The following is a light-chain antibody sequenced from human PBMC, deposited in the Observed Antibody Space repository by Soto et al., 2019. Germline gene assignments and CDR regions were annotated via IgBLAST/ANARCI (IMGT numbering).Light chain of an antibody. Sequence: DIVMTQSPDSLAVSLGERATINCKSSQSVLYSSNNKNYLAWYQQKPGQPPKLLIYWASTRESGVPDRFSGSGSGTDFTLTIICLQAEDVAVYYCQQYYSTPPTFGPGTKVDIK. J-gene: IGKJ3*01. CDR3: QQYYSTPPT. CDR1: QSVLYSSNNKNY. CDR2: WAS. V-gene: IGKV4-1*01.